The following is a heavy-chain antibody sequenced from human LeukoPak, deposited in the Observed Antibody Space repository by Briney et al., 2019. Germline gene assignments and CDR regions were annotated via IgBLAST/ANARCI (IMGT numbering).Heavy chain of an antibody. CDR3: ARDAGYSSSWYYYYYMDV. V-gene: IGHV4-4*07. J-gene: IGHJ6*03. Sequence: SETLSLTCTVSGGSISSYYWSWIRQPAGKGLEWIGRIYTSGSTNYNPSLKSRVTMSVDTSKNQFSLKLSSVTAADTAVYFCARDAGYSSSWYYYYYMDVWGKGTTVTVSS. D-gene: IGHD6-13*01. CDR1: GGSISSYY. CDR2: IYTSGST.